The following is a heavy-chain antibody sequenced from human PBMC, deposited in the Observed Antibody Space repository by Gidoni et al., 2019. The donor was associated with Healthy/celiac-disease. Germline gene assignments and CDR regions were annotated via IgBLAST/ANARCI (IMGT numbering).Heavy chain of an antibody. CDR1: GGSFSGYY. CDR3: AREGGYSIIFGVVTGRNWFDP. J-gene: IGHJ5*02. V-gene: IGHV4-34*01. CDR2: INHSGST. Sequence: QVQLQQWGAGLLKPSETLSLTCAVYGGSFSGYYWSWIRQPPGKGLEWIGEINHSGSTNYNPSLKSRVTISVDTSKNQFSLKLSSVTAADTAVYYCAREGGYSIIFGVVTGRNWFDPWGQGTLVTVSS. D-gene: IGHD3-3*01.